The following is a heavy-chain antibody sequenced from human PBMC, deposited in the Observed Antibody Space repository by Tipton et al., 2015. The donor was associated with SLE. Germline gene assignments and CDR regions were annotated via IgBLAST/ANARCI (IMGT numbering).Heavy chain of an antibody. Sequence: TLSLTCTVSGGSISSSSYYWGWIRQPPGKGLEWIGSIYYSGNTYYNPTLKSRVTISVDTSKNQFSLKLSSVTAADTAVYYFAREGRREQLAHDYGGQGTLVTVSS. CDR1: GGSISSSSYY. CDR2: IYYSGNT. V-gene: IGHV4-39*07. J-gene: IGHJ4*02. D-gene: IGHD6-6*01. CDR3: AREGRREQLAHDY.